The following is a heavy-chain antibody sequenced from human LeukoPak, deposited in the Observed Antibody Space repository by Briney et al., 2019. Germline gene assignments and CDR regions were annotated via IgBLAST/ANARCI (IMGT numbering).Heavy chain of an antibody. D-gene: IGHD1-26*01. CDR3: ARVPGGRNWFDP. J-gene: IGHJ5*02. Sequence: SETLSLTCTVSGGSISSYYWGWIRQPPGKGLEWIGYIYYSGSTNYNPSLKSRVTISVDTSKNQFSLKLSSVTAADTAVYYCARVPGGRNWFDPWGQGTLVTVSS. CDR2: IYYSGST. CDR1: GGSISSYY. V-gene: IGHV4-59*01.